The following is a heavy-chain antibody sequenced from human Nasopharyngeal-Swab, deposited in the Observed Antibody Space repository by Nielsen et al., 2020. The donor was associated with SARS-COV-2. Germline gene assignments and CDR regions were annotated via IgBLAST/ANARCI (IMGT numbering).Heavy chain of an antibody. CDR3: TRATATTGSYC. CDR2: IRSKANNYAT. J-gene: IGHJ4*02. Sequence: GESLKISCAASGFTFSGSAMHWVRQASGKGLEWVGRIRSKANNYATAYAASVKGRFTISRDDSNNTAYLQMNSLKTEDTAVYYCTRATATTGSYCWGQGTLVTVSS. CDR1: GFTFSGSA. V-gene: IGHV3-73*01. D-gene: IGHD1-26*01.